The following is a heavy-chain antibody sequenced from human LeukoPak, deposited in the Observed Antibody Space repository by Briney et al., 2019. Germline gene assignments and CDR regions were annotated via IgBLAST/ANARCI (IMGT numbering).Heavy chain of an antibody. D-gene: IGHD2-15*01. CDR2: INWNGRST. CDR3: AKGVGYCSGGSCQQFDY. J-gene: IGHJ4*02. V-gene: IGHV3-23*05. CDR1: GFTFSSYA. Sequence: PGGSLRLSCAASGFTFSSYAMSWVRQAPGKGLEWVSGINWNGRSTYYADSVKGRITISRDNSKNTLYLQMNSLRAEDTAVYYCAKGVGYCSGGSCQQFDYWGQGTLVTVSS.